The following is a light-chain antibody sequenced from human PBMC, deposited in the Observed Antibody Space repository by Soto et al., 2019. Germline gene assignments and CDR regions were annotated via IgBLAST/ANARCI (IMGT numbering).Light chain of an antibody. V-gene: IGLV1-40*01. CDR3: QPYDSSHVV. CDR1: SSNIGAGYD. J-gene: IGLJ2*01. CDR2: GNS. Sequence: QSVLTQPPSVSGAPGQRVTISCTGSSSNIGAGYDVHWYQQLPGTAPKLLIYGNSNRPSGVPDRFSGSKSGTSASLAITGLHAEDEADYYCQPYDSSHVVFGGGTKLTVL.